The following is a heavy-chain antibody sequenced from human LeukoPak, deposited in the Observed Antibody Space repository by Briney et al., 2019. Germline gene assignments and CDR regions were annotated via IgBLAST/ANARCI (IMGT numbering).Heavy chain of an antibody. CDR3: AKDIVVVPAAKLVDAFDI. CDR2: ISGSGGST. J-gene: IGHJ3*02. Sequence: PGGSLRLSCAASGFTFSSYAMSWVRQAPGKGLEWVSAISGSGGSTYYADSVKGRFTISRDNSKNTLHLQMNSVSAEDTAVYYCAKDIVVVPAAKLVDAFDIWGQGTMVTVSS. CDR1: GFTFSSYA. V-gene: IGHV3-23*01. D-gene: IGHD2-2*01.